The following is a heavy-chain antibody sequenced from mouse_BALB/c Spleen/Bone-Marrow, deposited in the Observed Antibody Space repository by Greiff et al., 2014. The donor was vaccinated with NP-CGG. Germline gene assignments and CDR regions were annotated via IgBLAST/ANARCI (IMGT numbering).Heavy chain of an antibody. D-gene: IGHD2-13*01. V-gene: IGHV5-4*02. Sequence: VQLQQSGGGLVKPGGSLKLSRAASGFTFSDYYMFWVRQTPENRLEWVATISDGVSYAYYPDSVKGRFTISRDNARNNLYLQMSSLKSEDTAMYYCARAPPYDFYAMDYWGQGTSVTVSS. CDR2: ISDGVSYA. CDR3: ARAPPYDFYAMDY. J-gene: IGHJ4*01. CDR1: GFTFSDYY.